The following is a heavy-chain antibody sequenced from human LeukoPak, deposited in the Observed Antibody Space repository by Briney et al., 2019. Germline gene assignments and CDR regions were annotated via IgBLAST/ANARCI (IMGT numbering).Heavy chain of an antibody. Sequence: GGSLRLSCAASGFTFDDYGMSWVRQAPGKGLEWVSGINWNGGSAGYADSVKGRFTISRDNAKNSLYLQMNSLRAEDTALYYCARDYYGSGSYGPSDVRGKGTTVTVFS. D-gene: IGHD3-10*01. CDR3: ARDYYGSGSYGPSDV. CDR2: INWNGGSA. CDR1: GFTFDDYG. J-gene: IGHJ6*04. V-gene: IGHV3-20*04.